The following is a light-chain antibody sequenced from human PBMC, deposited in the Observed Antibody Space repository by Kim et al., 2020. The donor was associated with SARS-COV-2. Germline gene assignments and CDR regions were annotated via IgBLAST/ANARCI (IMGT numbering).Light chain of an antibody. J-gene: IGKJ2*01. Sequence: DIQMTQSPSTLSASVGDRVTITCRASESIGTWLAWYQQKPGRAPRLLIYLASTLENGVPSRFSGTGSGTEFSLSITSLQPDDFATYYCQQYSRFPYTFGQGTKLEI. CDR2: LAS. CDR1: ESIGTW. V-gene: IGKV1-5*03. CDR3: QQYSRFPYT.